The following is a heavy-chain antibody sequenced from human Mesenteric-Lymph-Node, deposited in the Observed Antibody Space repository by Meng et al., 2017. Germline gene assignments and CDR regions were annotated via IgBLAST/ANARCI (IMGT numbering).Heavy chain of an antibody. CDR2: ITASGDRT. J-gene: IGHJ4*02. CDR1: GFIFRNHD. CDR3: VKGPNWEGDC. V-gene: IGHV3-23*01. D-gene: IGHD7-27*01. Sequence: GESLKISCEASGFIFRNHDMIWVRQVPGEGLEWISSITASGDRTSDAVSVKGRFTNSRDNSKSTLYLQMNNLRVEDTAVYYCVKGPNWEGDCWGQGTMVTVSS.